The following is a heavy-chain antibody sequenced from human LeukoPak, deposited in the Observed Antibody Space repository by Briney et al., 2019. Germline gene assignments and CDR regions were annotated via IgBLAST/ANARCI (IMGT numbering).Heavy chain of an antibody. J-gene: IGHJ4*02. CDR2: ISSSSSYI. V-gene: IGHV3-21*06. Sequence: GGSLRLSCAASGFTFSSYSMNWVRQALGKGLEWVSSISSSSSYIYYADSVKGRFTISRDNAKNSLYLQMNSLRAEDTAVYYCARVGGDFWSAYYFDYWGQGTLVTVSS. D-gene: IGHD3-3*01. CDR1: GFTFSSYS. CDR3: ARVGGDFWSAYYFDY.